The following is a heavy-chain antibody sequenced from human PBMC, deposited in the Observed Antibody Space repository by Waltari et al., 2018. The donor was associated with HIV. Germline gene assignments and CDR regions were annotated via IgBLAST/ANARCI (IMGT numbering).Heavy chain of an antibody. CDR2: IYSGGST. CDR3: ASPYYDLYYYYGMDV. CDR1: GFTVSSNY. V-gene: IGHV3-53*01. J-gene: IGHJ6*02. Sequence: EVQLVESGGGLIQPGGSLRLSCAASGFTVSSNYMSWVRQAPGKGLEVVSVIYSGGSTYYADSVKGRFTISRDNSKNTLYLQMNSLRAEDTAVYYCASPYYDLYYYYGMDVWGQGTTVTVSS. D-gene: IGHD3-22*01.